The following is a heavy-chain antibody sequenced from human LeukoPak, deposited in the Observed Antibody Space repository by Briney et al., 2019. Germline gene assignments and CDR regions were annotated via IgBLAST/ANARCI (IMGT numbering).Heavy chain of an antibody. D-gene: IGHD4-11*01. Sequence: PGGSLRLSCAASGFTFSSYSMNWVRQAPGKGLEWVSSISSSGAYIFYADSVQGRFTISRDNARNSLYLQMNSLRAEDTAVYYCARQQLPFDIWGQGTMVTVSS. CDR1: GFTFSSYS. CDR3: ARQQLPFDI. V-gene: IGHV3-21*01. CDR2: ISSSGAYI. J-gene: IGHJ3*02.